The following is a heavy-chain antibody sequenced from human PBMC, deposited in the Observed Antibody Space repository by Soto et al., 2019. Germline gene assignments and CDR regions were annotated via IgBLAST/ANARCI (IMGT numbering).Heavy chain of an antibody. D-gene: IGHD3-16*01. CDR2: INSDGSST. J-gene: IGHJ6*03. V-gene: IGHV3-74*01. Sequence: GGSLRLSCAASGFTFSSYWMHWVRQAPGKGLVWVSRINSDGSSTSYADSVKGRFTISRDNAKNTLYLQMNSLRAEDTAVYYCASGGGLSSYYYYYMDVWGKGTTVTVSS. CDR3: ASGGGLSSYYYYYMDV. CDR1: GFTFSSYW.